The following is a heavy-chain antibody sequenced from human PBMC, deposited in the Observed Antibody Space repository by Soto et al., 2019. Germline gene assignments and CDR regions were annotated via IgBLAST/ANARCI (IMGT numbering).Heavy chain of an antibody. CDR3: ARVPAIGAAAGTIYGMDV. Sequence: SGPTLVNPTETLTLTCTVSGFSLSNARMGVSWIRQPPGKALEWIAHNFSNDEKSYSTSLKSRLTISKDAPKSQVLLTMTNMDPVDPAKYYCARVPAIGAAAGTIYGMDVWGQGTTVTVSS. V-gene: IGHV2-26*01. J-gene: IGHJ6*02. CDR1: GFSLSNARMG. D-gene: IGHD6-13*01. CDR2: NFSNDEK.